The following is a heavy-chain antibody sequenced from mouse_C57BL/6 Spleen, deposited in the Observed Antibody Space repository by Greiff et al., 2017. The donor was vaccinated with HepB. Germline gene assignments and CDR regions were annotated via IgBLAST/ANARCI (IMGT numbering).Heavy chain of an antibody. V-gene: IGHV1-59*01. CDR3: ARRGGNYGIDY. CDR2: IDPSDSYT. CDR1: GYTFTSYW. J-gene: IGHJ2*01. Sequence: QVQLQQPGAELVRPGTSVKLSCKASGYTFTSYWMHWVKQRPGQGLEWIGVIDPSDSYTNYNQKFKGKATLTVDTSSSTAYMQLSSLTSEDSAVYYCARRGGNYGIDYWGQGTTLTVSS. D-gene: IGHD2-1*01.